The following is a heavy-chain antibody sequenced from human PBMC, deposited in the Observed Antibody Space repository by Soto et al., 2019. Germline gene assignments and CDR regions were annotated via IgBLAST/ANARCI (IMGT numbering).Heavy chain of an antibody. D-gene: IGHD5-12*01. Sequence: QVQLVQSGAEVKKPGSSVKVSCKASGGTFSSYAISWVRQAPGQGLEWMGGIIPIFGTANYAQKFQGRVTINADKSTSTAYMELSSLRSEDTAVYYCARAIDLVATIHYFDYWGQGTLVTVSS. CDR2: IIPIFGTA. CDR1: GGTFSSYA. V-gene: IGHV1-69*06. CDR3: ARAIDLVATIHYFDY. J-gene: IGHJ4*02.